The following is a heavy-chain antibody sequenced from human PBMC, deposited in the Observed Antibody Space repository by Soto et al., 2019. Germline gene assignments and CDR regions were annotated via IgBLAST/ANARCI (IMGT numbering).Heavy chain of an antibody. CDR2: ISAYNGNT. CDR3: ARDTMVRGVGYAFDI. CDR1: GYTFTSYG. J-gene: IGHJ3*02. D-gene: IGHD3-10*01. V-gene: IGHV1-18*01. Sequence: ASVKVSCKASGYTFTSYGISWVRQAPGQGLEWMGWISAYNGNTNYAQKLQGRVTMTTDTSTSTAYMELRSLRSDDTAVYYCARDTMVRGVGYAFDIWGQGTMVTVSS.